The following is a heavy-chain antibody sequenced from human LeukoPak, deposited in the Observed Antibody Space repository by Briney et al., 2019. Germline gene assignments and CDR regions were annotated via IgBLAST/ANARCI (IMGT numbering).Heavy chain of an antibody. CDR1: GASLARDMYH. CDR2: IYYDGST. CDR3: ARRGDAWQILYSFDV. Sequence: SETLSLTCTVSGASLARDMYHWGWVRQSPGKGLEWLGTIYYDGSTSYSPSLKGRVTISINASKKQLSLNLASVTAAGTAVYYCARRGDAWQILYSFDVWGQGTAVIVSS. D-gene: IGHD2-15*01. V-gene: IGHV4-39*01. J-gene: IGHJ3*01.